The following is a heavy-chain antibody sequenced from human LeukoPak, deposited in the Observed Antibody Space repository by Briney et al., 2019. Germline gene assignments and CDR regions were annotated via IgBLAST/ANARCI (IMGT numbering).Heavy chain of an antibody. CDR2: INHSGST. D-gene: IGHD5-18*01. Sequence: SETLSLTCAVYGGSFSGYYWSWIRQPPGKGLEWIGEINHSGSTNYNPSLKSRVTISVDTSKNQFSLKLSSVTAADTAVYYCARLHRDPKKRLGYSYYYYMDVWGKGTTVTISS. V-gene: IGHV4-34*01. CDR3: ARLHRDPKKRLGYSYYYYMDV. J-gene: IGHJ6*03. CDR1: GGSFSGYY.